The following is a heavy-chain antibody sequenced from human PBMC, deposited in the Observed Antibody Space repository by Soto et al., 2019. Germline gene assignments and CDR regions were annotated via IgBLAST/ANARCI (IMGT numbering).Heavy chain of an antibody. CDR2: IVVGSGNT. CDR1: GFTFTSSA. Sequence: QMQLVQSGPEVKKPGTSVKVSCKASGFTFTSSAVQWVRQARGQPLEWIGWIVVGSGNTNYAQKFQERVTITRDMSTSTAYMELSSLRAEDTAVYYCAVESSIAARPLWYFDLWGHGTLVTVSS. D-gene: IGHD6-6*01. J-gene: IGHJ2*01. V-gene: IGHV1-58*01. CDR3: AVESSIAARPLWYFDL.